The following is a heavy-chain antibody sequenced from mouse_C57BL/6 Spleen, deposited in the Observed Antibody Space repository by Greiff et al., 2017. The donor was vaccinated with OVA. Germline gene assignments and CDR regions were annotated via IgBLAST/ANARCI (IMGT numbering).Heavy chain of an antibody. CDR3: ARRGSGGARDY. CDR1: GYTFTSYW. CDR2: IDPSDSAT. Sequence: QVQLQQPGAELVRPGSSVKLSCKASGYTFTSYWMHWVKQRPIQGLEWIGNIDPSDSATHYNQKFKDKATLTVDKSSSTAYMQLSSLTSEDSAVYDCARRGSGGARDYWGQGTSVTVSS. V-gene: IGHV1-52*01. J-gene: IGHJ4*01.